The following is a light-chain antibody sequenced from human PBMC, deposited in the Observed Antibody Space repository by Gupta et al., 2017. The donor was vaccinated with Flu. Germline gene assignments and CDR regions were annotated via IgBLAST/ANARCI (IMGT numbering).Light chain of an antibody. CDR2: SVS. CDR1: QDIRND. Sequence: DIQMTLSPSSLSATIGVRVITTCRASQDIRNDLAWYRQRPGKAPERLINSVSSLQSGVPSRFSGSGSGTEFILTISSRQAEDVAVYYCHYSHCNPISFGGGTKVEIK. CDR3: HYSHCNPIS. V-gene: IGKV1-17*01. J-gene: IGKJ4*01.